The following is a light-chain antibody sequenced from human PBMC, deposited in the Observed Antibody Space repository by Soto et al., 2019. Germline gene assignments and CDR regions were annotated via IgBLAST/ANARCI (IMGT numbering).Light chain of an antibody. CDR1: ESILFSAKNKNY. CDR3: LQHYGFHRT. Sequence: DIVMTQSPASLAVSLGERATINCKSSESILFSAKNKNYLSWYQQKPGQPPKLLIYWASIRESGVPDRFSGSGSGTNFTLTISSLQDEDVEVYYCLQHYGFHRTLRQGTKV. V-gene: IGKV4-1*01. CDR2: WAS. J-gene: IGKJ1*01.